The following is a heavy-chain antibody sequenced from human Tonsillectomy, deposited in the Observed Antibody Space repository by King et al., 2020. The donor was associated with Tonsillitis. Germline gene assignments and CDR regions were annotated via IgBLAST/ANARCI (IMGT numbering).Heavy chain of an antibody. Sequence: VQLVESGGGLVQPGGSLRLSCSASGFTFSSYAMHWVRQATGKGLEYVSAIMSIVGSTYYADSVKGRFTISRDNSKNTLYLQMSSLRAEDTAVYYCVKFGGNENDAFDIWGQGTMVTVSS. D-gene: IGHD4-23*01. CDR3: VKFGGNENDAFDI. J-gene: IGHJ3*02. V-gene: IGHV3-64D*06. CDR1: GFTFSSYA. CDR2: IMSIVGST.